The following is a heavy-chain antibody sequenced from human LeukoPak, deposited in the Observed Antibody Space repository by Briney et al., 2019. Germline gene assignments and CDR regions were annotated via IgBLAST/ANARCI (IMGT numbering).Heavy chain of an antibody. V-gene: IGHV4-59*01. D-gene: IGHD1-20*01. J-gene: IGHJ6*02. CDR1: GGSISSYY. CDR3: ARDHRVITGINYYYYYGMDV. CDR2: IYYSGST. Sequence: SETLSLTCTVSGGSISSYYWSWIRQPPGKGLEWIGYIYYSGSTNYNSSLKSRVTISVDTSKNQFSLKLSSVTAADTAVYYCARDHRVITGINYYYYYGMDVWGQGTTVTVSS.